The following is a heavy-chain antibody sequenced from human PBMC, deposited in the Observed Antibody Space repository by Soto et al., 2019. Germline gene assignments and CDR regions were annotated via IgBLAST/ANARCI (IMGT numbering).Heavy chain of an antibody. J-gene: IGHJ4*02. CDR1: GFTFSSYA. CDR3: ARGKSQLVPAALDFGY. CDR2: ISYDGSNK. Sequence: QVQLVESGGGVVQPGRSLRLSCAASGFTFSSYAMHWVRQAPGKGLEWVAVISYDGSNKFYADSVKGRFTISRDNSKKSVYLQMNSLRAGDRAVYYCARGKSQLVPAALDFGYWGQRTLVTLSS. D-gene: IGHD2-2*01. V-gene: IGHV3-30-3*01.